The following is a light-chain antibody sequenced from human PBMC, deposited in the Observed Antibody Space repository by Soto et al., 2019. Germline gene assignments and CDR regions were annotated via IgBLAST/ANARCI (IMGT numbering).Light chain of an antibody. CDR3: QQYGSSPYT. J-gene: IGKJ2*01. CDR1: QSVSSSY. CDR2: GTS. Sequence: EIVLTQSPGTLSLSPGEGVTLSCRASQSVSSSYLAWYQQKPGQAPRLLIFGTSNRATGIPDRFSGSGSGTVFTLTISRLEPEDFAVYYCQQYGSSPYTFGQGTKLEIK. V-gene: IGKV3-20*01.